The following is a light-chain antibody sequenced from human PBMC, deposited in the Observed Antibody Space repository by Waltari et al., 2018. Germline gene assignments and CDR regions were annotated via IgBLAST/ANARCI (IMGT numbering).Light chain of an antibody. CDR1: SNDVGAFNY. Sequence: QSALTQPASVSGSPGQSITISCTGTSNDVGAFNYVSWYQQPPGKAPKGIIYEVNNRPSGVSPRFSGSKSGNTAYLTISGVQAEDEADYYCNSYPMTAARMFGGGTRLTVL. CDR3: NSYPMTAARM. V-gene: IGLV2-14*01. J-gene: IGLJ3*02. CDR2: EVN.